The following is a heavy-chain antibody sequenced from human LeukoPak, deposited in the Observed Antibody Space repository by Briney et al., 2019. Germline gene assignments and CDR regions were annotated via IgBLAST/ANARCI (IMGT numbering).Heavy chain of an antibody. CDR1: GGSISSTSYY. V-gene: IGHV4-39*07. J-gene: IGHJ3*02. Sequence: PSETLSLTCNVSGGSISSTSYYWGWIRQPPGKGLEWIGSIYYRGSTNYNPSLKSRVTISVDTSKNQFSLKLSSVTAADTAVYYCARTDIAADGDAFDIWGQGTMVTVSS. CDR3: ARTDIAADGDAFDI. D-gene: IGHD6-13*01. CDR2: IYYRGST.